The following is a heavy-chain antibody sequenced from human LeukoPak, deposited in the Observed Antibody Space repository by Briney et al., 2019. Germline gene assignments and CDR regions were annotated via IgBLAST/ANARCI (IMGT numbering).Heavy chain of an antibody. V-gene: IGHV1-69*04. CDR1: GGTFSSYA. CDR3: ARVDTAMVIDY. CDR2: IIPILGIA. Sequence: SVTVSCRASGGTFSSYAISWVRQAPGQGLEWMGRIIPILGIANYAQKFQGRVTITADKSTSTAYMELSSLRSEDTAVYYCARVDTAMVIDYWGQGTRVTVSS. D-gene: IGHD5-18*01. J-gene: IGHJ4*02.